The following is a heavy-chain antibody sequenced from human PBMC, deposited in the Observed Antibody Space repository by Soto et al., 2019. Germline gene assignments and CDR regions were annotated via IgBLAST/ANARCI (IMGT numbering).Heavy chain of an antibody. Sequence: GGSLRLSCAASGFTFWKFGLHWVRQSPREGLEWVALISHDGTDKYYADSVKGRFTISRDNSKDTLFLHMDNLRPEDTGIYYCAKPTSVVTCFDSWGQGTLVTVSS. CDR3: AKPTSVVTCFDS. CDR1: GFTFWKFG. CDR2: ISHDGTDK. J-gene: IGHJ5*01. D-gene: IGHD3-16*02. V-gene: IGHV3-30*18.